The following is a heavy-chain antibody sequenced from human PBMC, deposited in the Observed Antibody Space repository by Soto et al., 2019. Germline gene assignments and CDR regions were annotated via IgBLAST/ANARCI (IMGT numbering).Heavy chain of an antibody. CDR1: GGSFSGYY. D-gene: IGHD6-13*01. Sequence: SETLSLTCAVYGGSFSGYYWSWIRQPPGKGLEWIGEINHSGSTNYNPSLKSRVTISVDTSKNQFSLKLSSVTAADTAVYYCAGLYSSSWYYYYGMDVWGQGTTVTVSS. CDR2: INHSGST. CDR3: AGLYSSSWYYYYGMDV. V-gene: IGHV4-34*01. J-gene: IGHJ6*02.